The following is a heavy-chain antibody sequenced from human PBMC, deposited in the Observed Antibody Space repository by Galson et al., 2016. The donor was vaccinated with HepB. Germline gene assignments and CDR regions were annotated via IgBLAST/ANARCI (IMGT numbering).Heavy chain of an antibody. J-gene: IGHJ6*02. CDR2: IFGSDTT. CDR1: GVGVSINY. V-gene: IGHV3-66*01. D-gene: IGHD6-6*01. CDR3: ARSPVYSSSSPYDSNYGLDV. Sequence: SLRLSCAASGVGVSINYMTWVRQAPGKGLEWVAMIFGSDTTYYADSVKGRFTFSRDSSKNTLSLQMNNLRVEDTGIYYCARSPVYSSSSPYDSNYGLDVWGRGTTVTVSS.